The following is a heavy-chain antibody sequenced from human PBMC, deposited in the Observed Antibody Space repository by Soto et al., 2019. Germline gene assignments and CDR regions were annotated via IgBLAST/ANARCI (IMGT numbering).Heavy chain of an antibody. CDR3: STSVYCSTTRCYYYYGLDV. J-gene: IGHJ6*02. Sequence: QVQLVQSGAEVQKPGSSVKVSCKVSGGTFSSHSINWVRQAPGQGPEWMGGIIPIFGTENYAQKFQGRVTITADESTSTAYMELSSLTSEDTALYYCSTSVYCSTTRCYYYYGLDVWGQGTMVIVSS. V-gene: IGHV1-69*01. CDR2: IIPIFGTE. CDR1: GGTFSSHS. D-gene: IGHD2-2*01.